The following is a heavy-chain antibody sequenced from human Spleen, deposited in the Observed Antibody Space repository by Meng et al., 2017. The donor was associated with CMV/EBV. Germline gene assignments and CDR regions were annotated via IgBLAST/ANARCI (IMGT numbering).Heavy chain of an antibody. D-gene: IGHD2-2*01. Sequence: GSIISYYWSWIRQPPGKGLEWIGYIYYSGSTNYNPSLKSRVTISVDTSKNQFSLKLNSVTAADTAVYYCARGWACSSTSCYDAFDIWGQGTMVTVSS. V-gene: IGHV4-59*01. CDR1: GSIISYY. CDR3: ARGWACSSTSCYDAFDI. J-gene: IGHJ3*02. CDR2: IYYSGST.